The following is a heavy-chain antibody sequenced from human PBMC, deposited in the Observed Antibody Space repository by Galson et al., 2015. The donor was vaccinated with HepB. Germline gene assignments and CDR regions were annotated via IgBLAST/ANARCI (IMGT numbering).Heavy chain of an antibody. CDR1: GFTFSSYA. CDR2: ISGSGVST. CDR3: AKDRGYSGYDYEGLDY. V-gene: IGHV3-23*01. J-gene: IGHJ4*02. Sequence: SLRLSCAASGFTFSSYAVNWVRQAPGKGLEWVSSISGSGVSTYYADSVKGRFTISRDNSKNTLYLQMNSLRAEDTAVYYCAKDRGYSGYDYEGLDYWGQGTLVTVSS. D-gene: IGHD5-12*01.